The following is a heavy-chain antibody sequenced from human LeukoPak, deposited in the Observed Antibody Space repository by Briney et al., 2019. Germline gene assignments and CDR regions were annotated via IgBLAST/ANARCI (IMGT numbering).Heavy chain of an antibody. CDR2: ISRSGSTK. Sequence: GGSLRLSCAASGFTFSDYNMRWIRQAPGKGLEWVSSISRSGSTKYYADSVKGRFTISRDNAKNSLFLQMNSLRAEDTAVYYCARVPAITMVRGMGYMDVWGKGTTVTVSS. CDR1: GFTFSDYN. D-gene: IGHD3-10*01. J-gene: IGHJ6*03. V-gene: IGHV3-11*01. CDR3: ARVPAITMVRGMGYMDV.